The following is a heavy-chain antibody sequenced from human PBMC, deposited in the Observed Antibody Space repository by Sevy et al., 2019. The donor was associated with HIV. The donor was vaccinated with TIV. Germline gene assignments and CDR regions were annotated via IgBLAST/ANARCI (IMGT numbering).Heavy chain of an antibody. Sequence: SETLSLTCTVSGASLSSGDYYWSWIRQLPGKGLEWIGYIYYSGSTYYNPSLKRGLTISVDMSKNQFYLRLSSVTATDTAVYYCARDPGYYDILTGYYMPHFFDYWGQGILVTVSS. CDR1: GASLSSGDYY. CDR2: IYYSGST. CDR3: ARDPGYYDILTGYYMPHFFDY. V-gene: IGHV4-30-4*01. D-gene: IGHD3-9*01. J-gene: IGHJ4*02.